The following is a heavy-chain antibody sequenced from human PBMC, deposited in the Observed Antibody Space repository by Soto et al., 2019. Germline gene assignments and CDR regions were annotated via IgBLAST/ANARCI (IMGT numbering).Heavy chain of an antibody. CDR2: INPKNGGI. V-gene: IGHV1-2*02. CDR1: GYTFTDFY. J-gene: IGHJ1*01. Sequence: VASVKVSCKSSGYTFTDFYIHWVRQVPGQGLEWVGWINPKNGGINYAQKFQGRVTMTRDTPVNTSYMDLNRLNFDDSAIYYCVRGRSVLYLDLWGRGTQVTVSS. D-gene: IGHD1-20*01. CDR3: VRGRSVLYLDL.